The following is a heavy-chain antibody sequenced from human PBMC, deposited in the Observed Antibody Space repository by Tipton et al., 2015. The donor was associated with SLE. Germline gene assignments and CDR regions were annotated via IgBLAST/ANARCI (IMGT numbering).Heavy chain of an antibody. CDR2: IFYSGST. D-gene: IGHD2-2*01. Sequence: LRLSCSVSSGSISSYYWSWIRQPPGKGLEWFGYIFYSGSTNYNPSLKSRVTMSLDTSNNQLYLRLSSVTAADTALYYCVRVIVPASRGAFDIWGQGTMVTVSS. J-gene: IGHJ3*02. CDR3: VRVIVPASRGAFDI. CDR1: SGSISSYY. V-gene: IGHV4-59*12.